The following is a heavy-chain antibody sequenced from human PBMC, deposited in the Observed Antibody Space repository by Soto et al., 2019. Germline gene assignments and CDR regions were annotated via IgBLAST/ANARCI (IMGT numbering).Heavy chain of an antibody. CDR2: IIPIFGTA. Sequence: ASVNVSCKSSGGTFSSCSMSWVRQAPGQGLEWMGGIIPIFGTANYAQKFQGRVTITADESTSTAYMELSSLRSEDTAVYYCARDTVTTRWFDPWGQGTLVTVSS. V-gene: IGHV1-69*13. J-gene: IGHJ5*02. CDR3: ARDTVTTRWFDP. CDR1: GGTFSSCS. D-gene: IGHD4-17*01.